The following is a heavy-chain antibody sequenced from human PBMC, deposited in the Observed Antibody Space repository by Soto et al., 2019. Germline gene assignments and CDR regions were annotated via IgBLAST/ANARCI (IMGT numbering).Heavy chain of an antibody. CDR2: VIPIFGTT. CDR3: ARSRPQGLDFRGVISWDALDV. Sequence: QVQLVQSGAEMKKPGSSVRVSCKASGGAFSSSGIRWVRQAPGQGLEWMAGVIPIFGTTKNAPKFQGRVTVSADESTSTAYMELSSLRSEDTAVYFCARSRPQGLDFRGVISWDALDVWCQGTLVTVSS. CDR1: GGAFSSSG. J-gene: IGHJ3*01. D-gene: IGHD3-10*01. V-gene: IGHV1-69*01.